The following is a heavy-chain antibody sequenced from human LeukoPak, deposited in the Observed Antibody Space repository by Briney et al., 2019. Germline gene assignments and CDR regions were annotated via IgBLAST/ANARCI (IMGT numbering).Heavy chain of an antibody. CDR1: GFTFSSYW. D-gene: IGHD5-24*01. Sequence: GGSLRLSCAASGFTFSSYWMHWVRHAPGKGLVWVSRINSDGSSTSYADSVKGRFTISRDNSKNTLYLQMNSLRAEDTAVYYCANGDAQLDYWGQGTLVTVSS. J-gene: IGHJ4*02. V-gene: IGHV3-74*01. CDR3: ANGDAQLDY. CDR2: INSDGSST.